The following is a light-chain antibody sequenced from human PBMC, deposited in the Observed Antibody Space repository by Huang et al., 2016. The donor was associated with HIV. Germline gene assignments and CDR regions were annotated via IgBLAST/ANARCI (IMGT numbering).Light chain of an antibody. CDR1: QDVRSS. J-gene: IGKJ1*01. CDR3: QQYYNIMTWP. V-gene: IGKV1-NL1*01. CDR2: AAS. Sequence: DIQWTQSPSSLSASVGGTVTITCRASQDVRSSVAWYQQKPGKAPKLLVYAASRLETGVPSRFSGSVSGTDYTLTIRGLQPADFATYYCQQYYNIMTWPFGQGTKVDIK.